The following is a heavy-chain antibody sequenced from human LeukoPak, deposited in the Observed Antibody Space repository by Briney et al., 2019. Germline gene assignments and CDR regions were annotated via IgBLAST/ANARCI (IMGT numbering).Heavy chain of an antibody. CDR1: GYTFTSYW. D-gene: IGHD6-19*01. V-gene: IGHV5-51*01. CDR2: IYPGASDT. CDR3: ARHPQWLKAFDI. J-gene: IGHJ3*02. Sequence: GESLKISCKGSGYTFTSYWIGWVRQMPGKGLDGMGIIYPGASDTRYSPSFQGQVTISADKSISTAYLQWSSLKASDTAMYYCARHPQWLKAFDIWGQGTMVTVSS.